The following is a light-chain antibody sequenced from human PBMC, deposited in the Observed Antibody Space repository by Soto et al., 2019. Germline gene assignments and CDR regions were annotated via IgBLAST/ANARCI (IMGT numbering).Light chain of an antibody. CDR2: GAS. Sequence: EIVMTPSQATLSVSPVEVATLSFSSSQSVSSKLAWYQQTPGQAPRLLIYGASTRATGIPARFSGSGSGTDFTLIISSLQSEDSAVYYCQQYNSWLWKFGQGTKVDIK. CDR3: QQYNSWLWK. CDR1: QSVSSK. J-gene: IGKJ1*01. V-gene: IGKV3-15*01.